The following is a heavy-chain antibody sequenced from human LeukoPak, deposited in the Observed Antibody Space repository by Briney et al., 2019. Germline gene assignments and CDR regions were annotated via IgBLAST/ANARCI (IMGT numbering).Heavy chain of an antibody. J-gene: IGHJ4*02. CDR2: ISYDGSNK. V-gene: IGHV3-30*18. Sequence: GGSLRLSCAASGFTLSSYGMHWVRQAPGKGLEWVAIISYDGSNKYYADSVKGRFTISRDNSKNMLYLQMNSLRDEDTAVYYCAKDRSRYYEAGYFDYWGQGTLVTVSS. CDR1: GFTLSSYG. D-gene: IGHD3-22*01. CDR3: AKDRSRYYEAGYFDY.